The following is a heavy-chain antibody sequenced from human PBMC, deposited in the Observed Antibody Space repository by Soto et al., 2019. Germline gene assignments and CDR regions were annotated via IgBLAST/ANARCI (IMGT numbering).Heavy chain of an antibody. CDR3: ARTTGRHLDF. D-gene: IGHD4-4*01. CDR1: YGSISVSNVF. V-gene: IGHV4-39*01. Sequence: SETLSLTCTVSYGSISVSNVFWRWVRQPPGKGLEWIGNIDYSGTAYFNPSLGTRVTFPVDTSKNQFSLTLYSVTAADTAVYYCARTTGRHLDFWGQG. J-gene: IGHJ4*02. CDR2: IDYSGTA.